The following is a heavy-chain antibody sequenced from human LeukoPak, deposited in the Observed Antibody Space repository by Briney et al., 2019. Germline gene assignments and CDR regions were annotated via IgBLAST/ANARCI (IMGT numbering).Heavy chain of an antibody. Sequence: PGRSLRLSCAASGFTFDDYAMHWVRQAPGKGLEWVSGISWNSGSIGYADSVKGRFTISRDSAKNSLYLQMNSLRAEDTALYYCAKISPYWYFDLWGRGTLVTVSP. CDR2: ISWNSGSI. V-gene: IGHV3-9*01. CDR1: GFTFDDYA. J-gene: IGHJ2*01. CDR3: AKISPYWYFDL.